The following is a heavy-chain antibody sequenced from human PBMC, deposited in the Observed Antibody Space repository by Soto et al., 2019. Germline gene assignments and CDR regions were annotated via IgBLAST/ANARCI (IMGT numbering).Heavy chain of an antibody. CDR1: GGSISSSSYY. Sequence: QLQLQESGPGLVKPSETLSLTCTVSGGSISSSSYYWGWIRQPPGKGLEWIGSIYYSGSTYYNPSLKSRVTISVDTSKSQFSLKRSCVTAADTAVYYCASGRFLEWLLYLSYWGQGTLVTVSS. CDR3: ASGRFLEWLLYLSY. D-gene: IGHD3-3*01. V-gene: IGHV4-39*01. CDR2: IYYSGST. J-gene: IGHJ4*02.